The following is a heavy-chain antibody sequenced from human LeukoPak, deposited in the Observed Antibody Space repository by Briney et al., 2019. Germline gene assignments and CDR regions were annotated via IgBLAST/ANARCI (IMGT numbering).Heavy chain of an antibody. CDR1: GFTFSSYG. D-gene: IGHD2-8*01. Sequence: GMSLRLSCAASGFTFSSYGMHWVRQAPGKGLEWVAFIRYDGSNKYYADSVKGRFTISRDNSKNTLYLQMNSLRAEDTAVYYCAKDLEVLMVYATPYFDYWGQGTLVTVSS. V-gene: IGHV3-30*02. CDR2: IRYDGSNK. CDR3: AKDLEVLMVYATPYFDY. J-gene: IGHJ4*02.